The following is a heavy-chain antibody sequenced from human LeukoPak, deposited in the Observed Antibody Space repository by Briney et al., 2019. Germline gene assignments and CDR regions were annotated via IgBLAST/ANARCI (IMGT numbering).Heavy chain of an antibody. CDR1: GGSISSSSFY. D-gene: IGHD4-11*01. CDR2: IYYTGSA. J-gene: IGHJ4*02. CDR3: TRRGTATTERFGY. Sequence: SETLSLTCTVSGGSISSSSFYWGWIRQPPGKGLEWIASIYYTGSAYYNPSLKSRVTISVDTSKNQFSLTLSSVTAADTAVYYCTRRGTATTERFGYWGQGTLVTVSS. V-gene: IGHV4-39*01.